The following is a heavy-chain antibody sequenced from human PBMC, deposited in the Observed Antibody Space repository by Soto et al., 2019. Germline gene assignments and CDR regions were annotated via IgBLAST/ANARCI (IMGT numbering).Heavy chain of an antibody. CDR2: ISTYNGNT. CDR1: GYTFTSYG. CDR3: ARDPGYSTTWPQAFDS. D-gene: IGHD6-13*01. Sequence: QVQLVQSGAEVKKPGASGKVSCKASGYTFTSYGISWVRQAPGQGPEWMGRISTYNGNTNYVQRRQGRVTMTTDTATNTPYMELRRLRYDDTAVYFCARDPGYSTTWPQAFDSWGQGTMVTVSS. V-gene: IGHV1-18*01. J-gene: IGHJ3*02.